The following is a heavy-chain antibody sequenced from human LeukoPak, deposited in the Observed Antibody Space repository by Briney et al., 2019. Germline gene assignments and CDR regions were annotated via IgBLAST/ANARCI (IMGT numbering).Heavy chain of an antibody. J-gene: IGHJ6*02. CDR2: MNQDGSAK. CDR3: TTYTHWVAGDV. V-gene: IGHV3-7*01. CDR1: GFTFSDSW. Sequence: GGSLRLSCAASGFTFSDSWMSWVRQAPGKGLEWVANMNQDGSAKGYVDSVKGRFTISRDNARNSLYLQMSSLRPEDTAVYYCTTYTHWVAGDVWGQGTTVTVSS. D-gene: IGHD3-16*01.